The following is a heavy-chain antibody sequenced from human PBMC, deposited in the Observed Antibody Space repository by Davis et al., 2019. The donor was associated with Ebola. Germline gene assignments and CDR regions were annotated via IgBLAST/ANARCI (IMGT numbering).Heavy chain of an antibody. D-gene: IGHD2-21*02. CDR2: IIPSGGFT. CDR3: AREVIVVVTATHYYYYGMDV. V-gene: IGHV1-46*01. CDR1: GYTFTNYY. J-gene: IGHJ6*04. Sequence: ASVKVSCKASGYTFTNYYMHWVRQAPGQGLEWMGIIIPSGGFTSYAQKFQGRVTMTRDTSTSTVYMELSSLRSEDTAVYYCAREVIVVVTATHYYYYGMDVWGKGTTVTVSS.